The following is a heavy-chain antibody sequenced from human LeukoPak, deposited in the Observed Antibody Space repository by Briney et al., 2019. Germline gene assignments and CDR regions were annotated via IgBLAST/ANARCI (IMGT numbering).Heavy chain of an antibody. CDR3: ARGTLEHCSGASCYPLDS. D-gene: IGHD2-15*01. CDR1: GFTFRSYE. CDR2: ISSSGSTI. V-gene: IGHV3-48*03. J-gene: IGHJ5*01. Sequence: PGGSLRLSCAASGFTFRSYEMNWGRQAPGKGLEWVSYISSSGSTIYYAEFVKGRFTISRDNAKNTLYLQMNSLRAEDTAVYYCARGTLEHCSGASCYPLDSWGQGTLVTVSS.